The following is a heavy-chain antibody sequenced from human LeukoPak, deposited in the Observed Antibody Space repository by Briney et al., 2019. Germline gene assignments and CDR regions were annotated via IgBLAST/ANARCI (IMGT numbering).Heavy chain of an antibody. D-gene: IGHD4-17*01. Sequence: SETLSLACAVYGGSFSGYYWSWIRQPPGKGLEWIGEINHSGSTNYNPSLKSRVTISVDTSKNQFSLKLSFVTAADTAVYYCARSYGDYPGYYFDYWGQGTLVTVSS. V-gene: IGHV4-34*01. CDR1: GGSFSGYY. CDR3: ARSYGDYPGYYFDY. CDR2: INHSGST. J-gene: IGHJ4*02.